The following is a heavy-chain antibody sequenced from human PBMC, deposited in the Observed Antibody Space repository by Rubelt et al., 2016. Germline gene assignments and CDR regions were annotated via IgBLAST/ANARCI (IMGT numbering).Heavy chain of an antibody. Sequence: QITLKESGPTLVKPTQTLTLTCTFSGFSLTTSGVGVGWIRQPPGKALEWLALIYWDNDKRYSPSLRNRLTITKDTSKNQVVLTMSNMDPVDAATYYCAHRGRTGVGFDPWGQGTLVTVST. CDR3: AHRGRTGVGFDP. CDR2: IYWDNDK. V-gene: IGHV2-5*02. J-gene: IGHJ5*02. CDR1: GFSLTTSGVG.